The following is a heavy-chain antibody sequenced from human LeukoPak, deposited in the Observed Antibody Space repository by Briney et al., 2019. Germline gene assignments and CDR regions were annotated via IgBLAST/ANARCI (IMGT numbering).Heavy chain of an antibody. CDR1: GGSISSYY. Sequence: SETLSLTCTVSGGSISSYYWSWIRQPPGKGLEWIGRIYTSGSTNYNPSLKSRVTMSIDTSKNQFSLKLSSVTAADTAVYYCARDPPDSSRWFDPWGQGTLVTVSS. J-gene: IGHJ5*02. V-gene: IGHV4-4*07. CDR3: ARDPPDSSRWFDP. D-gene: IGHD6-19*01. CDR2: IYTSGST.